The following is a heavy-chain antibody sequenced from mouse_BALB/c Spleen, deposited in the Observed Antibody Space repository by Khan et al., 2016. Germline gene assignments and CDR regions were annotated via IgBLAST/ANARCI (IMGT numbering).Heavy chain of an antibody. Sequence: QVQLKESGAELMKPGASVKISCKATGYTFSNYWIEWVKQRPGHGLEWIGDILPGNANSNYNENLMGKATLTADTSSNTAYMQLSSLTSEDSAVYYCARAWYSMDYWGQGTSVTVSS. V-gene: IGHV1-9*01. CDR3: ARAWYSMDY. CDR2: ILPGNANS. CDR1: GYTFSNYW. J-gene: IGHJ4*01.